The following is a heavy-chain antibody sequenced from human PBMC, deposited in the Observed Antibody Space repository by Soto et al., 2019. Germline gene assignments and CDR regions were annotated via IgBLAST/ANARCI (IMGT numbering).Heavy chain of an antibody. J-gene: IGHJ5*02. Sequence: ASVKLSCKASGYTFGSYGISWLRQAPGQGLEWMGWISANNGNTNYAQKLQGRVTMTTDTSTSTAYMELRSLRSDDTAVYYCARDRRTALFDPWGQGTLVTVSS. V-gene: IGHV1-18*01. D-gene: IGHD5-18*01. CDR2: ISANNGNT. CDR1: GYTFGSYG. CDR3: ARDRRTALFDP.